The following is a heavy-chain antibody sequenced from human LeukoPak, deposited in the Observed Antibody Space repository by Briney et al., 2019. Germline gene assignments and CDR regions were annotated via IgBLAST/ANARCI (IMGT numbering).Heavy chain of an antibody. CDR2: MNPNSGNT. Sequence: ASVKVSCKASGYTFTSYDINWVRQATGQGLEWMGWMNPNSGNTGYAQKFQGRVTITGNTSISTAYMELSSLRSEDTAVYYCAREDSGYDGIDYWRQGTLATVSS. CDR3: AREDSGYDGIDY. V-gene: IGHV1-8*03. J-gene: IGHJ4*02. D-gene: IGHD5-12*01. CDR1: GYTFTSYD.